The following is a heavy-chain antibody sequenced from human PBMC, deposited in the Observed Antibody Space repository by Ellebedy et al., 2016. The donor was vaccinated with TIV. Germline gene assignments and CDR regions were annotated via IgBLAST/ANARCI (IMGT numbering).Heavy chain of an antibody. CDR3: ARHIEVAGRVDY. V-gene: IGHV4-39*01. J-gene: IGHJ4*02. D-gene: IGHD6-19*01. Sequence: MPSETLSLTCTVSGGSITSGTSYWGWIRQHPAKGLEWTGRDYYSGTTYYIPSLKSRVTISVDTSKKQFSMNLSSVTAAYLAVYYCARHIEVAGRVDYWGQGTLATVSS. CDR2: DYYSGTT. CDR1: GGSITSGTSY.